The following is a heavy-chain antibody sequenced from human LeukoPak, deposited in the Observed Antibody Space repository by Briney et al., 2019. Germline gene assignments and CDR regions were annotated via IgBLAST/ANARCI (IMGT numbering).Heavy chain of an antibody. D-gene: IGHD2-15*01. CDR1: GGSFSGYY. J-gene: IGHJ3*02. CDR3: AREEDCSGGICYLGNAFDI. CDR2: INHSGST. Sequence: PSETLSLTCAVYGGSFSGYYWSWIRQPPGKGLEWTGEINHSGSTNYNASLKSRVTISVDTSKNQFSLKLSSVTAADTAVYYCAREEDCSGGICYLGNAFDIWGQGTMVTVSS. V-gene: IGHV4-34*01.